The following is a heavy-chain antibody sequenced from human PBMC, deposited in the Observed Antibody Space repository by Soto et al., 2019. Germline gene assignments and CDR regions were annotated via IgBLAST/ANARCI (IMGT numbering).Heavy chain of an antibody. CDR2: IWYDGSNK. Sequence: RGSLTLSCASSGFTFSSYGMHWVRQAPGKGLEWVAVIWYDGSNKYYADSVKGRFTISRDDSKNMVYLQINSLRVDDTAVYYCARDRSMVVVVPGYWGQGT. V-gene: IGHV3-33*01. CDR1: GFTFSSYG. D-gene: IGHD2-2*01. J-gene: IGHJ4*02. CDR3: ARDRSMVVVVPGY.